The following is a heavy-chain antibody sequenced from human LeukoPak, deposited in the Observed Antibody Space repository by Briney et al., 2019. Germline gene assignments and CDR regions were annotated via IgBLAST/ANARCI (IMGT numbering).Heavy chain of an antibody. CDR3: ARDQDCTNGVCYSSFDS. D-gene: IGHD2-8*01. CDR2: IWYDGSNI. V-gene: IGHV3-33*01. J-gene: IGHJ4*02. CDR1: GISFSSHG. Sequence: PGTSLRLSCAASGISFSSHGMHWVRQAPGKGLEWVAVIWYDGSNIYYADSVKGRFTISRDNSKNTLYLQLNSLRAEDTAVYYCARDQDCTNGVCYSSFDSWGQGTLVTVSS.